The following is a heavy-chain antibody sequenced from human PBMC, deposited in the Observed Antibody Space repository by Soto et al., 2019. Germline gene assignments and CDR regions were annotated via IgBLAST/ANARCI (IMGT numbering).Heavy chain of an antibody. CDR1: GGSISSGDYY. CDR3: ASSGAVYQSGHFDY. V-gene: IGHV4-30-4*01. Sequence: QVQLQESGPGLVKPSQTLSLTCTVSGGSISSGDYYWSWIRQPPGTGLEWIGYIYYSGRTYYNPSLKRRVTISVDTSKNQFSLKLSSVTAADTAVYDCASSGAVYQSGHFDYWGQGTLVTVSS. CDR2: IYYSGRT. J-gene: IGHJ4*02. D-gene: IGHD2-2*01.